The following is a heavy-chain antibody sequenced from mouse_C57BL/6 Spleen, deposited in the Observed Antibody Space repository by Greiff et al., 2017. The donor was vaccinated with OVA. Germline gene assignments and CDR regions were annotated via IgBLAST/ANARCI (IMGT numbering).Heavy chain of an antibody. CDR3: ARSYSNYDFDD. J-gene: IGHJ2*01. CDR2: IHPNSGST. V-gene: IGHV1-64*01. D-gene: IGHD2-5*01. CDR1: GYTFTSYW. Sequence: QVQLQQPGAELVKPGASVKLSCKASGYTFTSYWMHWVKQRPGQGLEWIGMIHPNSGSTNYNEKFKSKATLTVDKSSSTAYMQLSSLTSEDSAVYYCARSYSNYDFDDWGQGTTLTVSS.